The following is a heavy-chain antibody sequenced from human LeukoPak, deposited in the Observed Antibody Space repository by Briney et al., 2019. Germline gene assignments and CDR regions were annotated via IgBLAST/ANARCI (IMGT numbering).Heavy chain of an antibody. D-gene: IGHD1-26*01. V-gene: IGHV1-46*01. Sequence: ASVKVSCKASGYTFTSYYMHWVRQAPGQGLEWMGIINPSGGSTSYAQKFQGRVTMTRDTSTGTVYMELSSLRSEDTAVYYCARAVGAGYYYYYGMDVWGQGTTVTVSS. CDR3: ARAVGAGYYYYYGMDV. CDR2: INPSGGST. CDR1: GYTFTSYY. J-gene: IGHJ6*02.